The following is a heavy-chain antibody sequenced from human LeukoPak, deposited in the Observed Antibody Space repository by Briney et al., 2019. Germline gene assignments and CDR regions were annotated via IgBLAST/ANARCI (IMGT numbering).Heavy chain of an antibody. CDR3: ARAYGGLAGYNWFDP. J-gene: IGHJ5*02. Sequence: GGSLRLSCAASGFTFSNYAMSWVRQAPGKGLVWVSRIKTDGGRTNYADSVKGRFTISRDNAKNTVYLEMNSLRSEDTAVCYCARAYGGLAGYNWFDPWGQGTLVTVSS. D-gene: IGHD3-16*01. V-gene: IGHV3-74*01. CDR2: IKTDGGRT. CDR1: GFTFSNYA.